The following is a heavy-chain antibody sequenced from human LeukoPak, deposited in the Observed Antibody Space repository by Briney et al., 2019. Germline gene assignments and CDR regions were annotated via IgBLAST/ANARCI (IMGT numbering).Heavy chain of an antibody. V-gene: IGHV1-69*04. Sequence: ASAKVSCKASGGTFSSYAISWVRPAPGQGLEWMGRIIPILGIANYAQKFQVRVTITADKSTSTAYMELSSLRSEDTAVYYCAIGRDGYNYRYYYYGMDVWGQGTTVTVSS. CDR3: AIGRDGYNYRYYYYGMDV. CDR2: IIPILGIA. CDR1: GGTFSSYA. D-gene: IGHD5-24*01. J-gene: IGHJ6*02.